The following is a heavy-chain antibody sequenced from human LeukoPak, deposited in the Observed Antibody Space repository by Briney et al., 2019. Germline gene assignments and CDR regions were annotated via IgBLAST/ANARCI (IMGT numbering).Heavy chain of an antibody. V-gene: IGHV4-59*01. CDR3: ARRLRSHAFDI. Sequence: SETLSLTCTVSGGSISSYYWSWIRQPPGKGLEWIGYIYDSGSTNYNPSLKSRVTISVDTSKNQFSLKLSSVTAADTAVYCCARRLRSHAFDIWGQGTMVTVSS. J-gene: IGHJ3*02. CDR1: GGSISSYY. CDR2: IYDSGST.